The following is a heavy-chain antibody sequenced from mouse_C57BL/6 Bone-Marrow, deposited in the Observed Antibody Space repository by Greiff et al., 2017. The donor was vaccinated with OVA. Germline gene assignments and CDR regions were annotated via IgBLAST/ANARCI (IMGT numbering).Heavy chain of an antibody. CDR3: ARKDITTGVDTTDWYFDV. CDR2: IWSGGST. CDR1: GFSLTSYG. D-gene: IGHD1-1*01. J-gene: IGHJ1*03. V-gene: IGHV2-2*01. Sequence: QVQLQQSGPGLVQPSQSLSITCTVSGFSLTSYGVHWVRQSPGKGLEWLGVIWSGGSTDYNAAFISRLSISKDNSKSQVFFKMNSLQADDTAIYYCARKDITTGVDTTDWYFDVWGTGTTVTVSS.